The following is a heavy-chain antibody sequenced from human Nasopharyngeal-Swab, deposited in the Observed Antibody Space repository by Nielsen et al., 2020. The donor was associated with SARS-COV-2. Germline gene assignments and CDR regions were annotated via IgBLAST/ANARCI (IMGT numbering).Heavy chain of an antibody. CDR3: AKERSGFFDY. D-gene: IGHD3-22*01. Sequence: GSLRLSCTVSGGSISSYYWSWIRQPAGKGLEWIGRIYTSGSTNYNPSLKSRVTMSVDTSKNQFSLKLSSVTAADTAVYYCAKERSGFFDYWGQGTLVTVSS. V-gene: IGHV4-4*07. CDR1: GGSISSYY. CDR2: IYTSGST. J-gene: IGHJ4*02.